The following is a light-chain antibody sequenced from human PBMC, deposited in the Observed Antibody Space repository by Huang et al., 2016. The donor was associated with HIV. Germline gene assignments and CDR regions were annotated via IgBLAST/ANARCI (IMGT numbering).Light chain of an antibody. V-gene: IGKV3-11*01. CDR3: QERIQWPRLT. CDR1: QNVTDS. CDR2: RAA. J-gene: IGKJ4*01. Sequence: EIVLTQSPATLSLSPGERATRSCRASQNVTDSLAWYRQKPGQAPSLLLYRAANRATGTPARFSGSGSGTDFTLTISSLEPEDFAIYYCQERIQWPRLTFGGGTKVEIK.